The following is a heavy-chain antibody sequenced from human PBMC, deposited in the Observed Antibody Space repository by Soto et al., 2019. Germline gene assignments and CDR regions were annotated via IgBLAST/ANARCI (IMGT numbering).Heavy chain of an antibody. V-gene: IGHV3-23*01. CDR3: AKVLKYWSDAFDI. Sequence: GGSLRLSCAASGFTFSSYAMSWVRQAPGKGLEWVSAISGSDGSTYYADSVKGRFTISRDNSKNTLYLQMNSLRAEDTAVYYCAKVLKYWSDAFDIWGQGTMVTVSS. CDR1: GFTFSSYA. CDR2: ISGSDGST. J-gene: IGHJ3*02. D-gene: IGHD2-8*02.